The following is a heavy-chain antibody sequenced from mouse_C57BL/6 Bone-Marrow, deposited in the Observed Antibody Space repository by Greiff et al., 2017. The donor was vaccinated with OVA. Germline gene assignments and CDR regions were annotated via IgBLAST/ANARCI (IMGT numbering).Heavy chain of an antibody. CDR3: ARYYYWMDY. CDR2: IYPGSGNT. V-gene: IGHV1-66*01. D-gene: IGHD1-1*01. Sequence: QVQLQQSGPELVKPGASVTISCKASGYSFTSYYIHWVKQRPGQGLEWIGWIYPGSGNTQYNEKFKGKATLTADTSSSTAYMQLSSLTSDDSAVYYCARYYYWMDYWGQGTSVTVSS. CDR1: GYSFTSYY. J-gene: IGHJ4*01.